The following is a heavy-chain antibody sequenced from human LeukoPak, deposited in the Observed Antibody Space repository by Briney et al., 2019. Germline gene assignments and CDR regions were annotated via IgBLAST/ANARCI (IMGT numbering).Heavy chain of an antibody. V-gene: IGHV1-18*01. J-gene: IGHJ5*02. Sequence: ASVKVSCKASGYTFTSYGISWVRQAPGQGLEWMGWISAYNGNTNYAQKLQGRVTMTRDTSISTAYMELSRLRSDDTAVYYCARGRKSPLLWWFPPWGQGPLVTVSS. CDR1: GYTFTSYG. D-gene: IGHD2-2*01. CDR2: ISAYNGNT. CDR3: ARGRKSPLLWWFPP.